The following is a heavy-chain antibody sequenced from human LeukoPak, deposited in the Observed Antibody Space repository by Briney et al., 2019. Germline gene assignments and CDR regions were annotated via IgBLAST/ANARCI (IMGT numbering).Heavy chain of an antibody. Sequence: GGSLRLSCAASGFTFDDYAMHWVRQAPGKGLEWVSGISWNSGSIGYADSVKGRFTISRDNAKNSLYLQMNSLRAEDTALYYCAKGAYSSGRGVFDYWGQGTLVTVSS. CDR2: ISWNSGSI. CDR3: AKGAYSSGRGVFDY. V-gene: IGHV3-9*01. D-gene: IGHD6-19*01. J-gene: IGHJ4*02. CDR1: GFTFDDYA.